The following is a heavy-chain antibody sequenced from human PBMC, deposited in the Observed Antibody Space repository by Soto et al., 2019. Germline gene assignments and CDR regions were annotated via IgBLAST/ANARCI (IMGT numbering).Heavy chain of an antibody. CDR3: AITGGRYYYYGMDV. J-gene: IGHJ6*02. Sequence: GASVKVSCKASGYTFTSYGISWVRQAPGQGLEWMGWISAYNGNTNYAQKLQGRVTMTTDTSTSTAYMELRSLRSDDTAVYYCAITGGRYYYYGMDVWGQGTTVTVSS. CDR1: GYTFTSYG. V-gene: IGHV1-18*04. CDR2: ISAYNGNT.